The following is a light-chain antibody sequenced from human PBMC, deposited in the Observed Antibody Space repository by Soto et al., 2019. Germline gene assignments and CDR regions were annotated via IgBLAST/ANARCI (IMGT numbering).Light chain of an antibody. V-gene: IGKV3-11*01. Sequence: EIVLTQSPATLSLSPGERATLSCRASQSVTTNLAWYKQKVGQAPRRLIYDASNRAAGIPVRFSGSGSGTEFTLSISSLEPEDFAVYYCQQRSTWPQTFGQGTNVDIK. CDR3: QQRSTWPQT. J-gene: IGKJ1*01. CDR1: QSVTTN. CDR2: DAS.